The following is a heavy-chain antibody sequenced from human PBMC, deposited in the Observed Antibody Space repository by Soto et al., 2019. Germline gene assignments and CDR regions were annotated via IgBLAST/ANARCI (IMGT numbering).Heavy chain of an antibody. J-gene: IGHJ6*02. V-gene: IGHV1-46*01. Sequence: QVQLVQSGAEVKKPGASVKVSCKASGYTFTSYYMHWVRQAPGQGLEWMGIINPSGGSTSYAQKCQGRVTMTRDTSTSTVYMELSSLRSEDTAVYYCARDMRYSSGGGAYYYYGMDVWGQGTTVTVSS. CDR1: GYTFTSYY. CDR2: INPSGGST. D-gene: IGHD6-19*01. CDR3: ARDMRYSSGGGAYYYYGMDV.